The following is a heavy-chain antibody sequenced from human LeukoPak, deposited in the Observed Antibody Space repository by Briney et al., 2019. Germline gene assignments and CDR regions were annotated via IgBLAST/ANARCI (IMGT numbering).Heavy chain of an antibody. CDR2: IYYSGST. V-gene: IGHV4-59*01. J-gene: IGHJ4*02. Sequence: PSETLSLTCTVSGGSISSYYWSWIRQPPGKGLEWIGYIYYSGSTNYNPSLKSRVTISVDTSKNQFSLKLSSVTAADTAVYYCARYVGESSFDYWGQGTLVTVSS. D-gene: IGHD3-10*01. CDR1: GGSISSYY. CDR3: ARYVGESSFDY.